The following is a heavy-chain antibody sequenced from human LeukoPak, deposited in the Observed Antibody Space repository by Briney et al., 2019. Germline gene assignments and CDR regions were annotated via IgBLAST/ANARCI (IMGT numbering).Heavy chain of an antibody. D-gene: IGHD2-21*02. CDR3: ARDVGGGDTFDY. J-gene: IGHJ4*02. CDR1: GFTFSSYA. V-gene: IGHV3-30*04. Sequence: PGGSLRLSCAASGFTFSSYAMHWVRQAPGKGLEWVAVISYDGSDKYYADSVKGRLTISRDNSRNTLFLQMNSLRAEDTAVYFCARDVGGGDTFDYWGQGTLVTVSS. CDR2: ISYDGSDK.